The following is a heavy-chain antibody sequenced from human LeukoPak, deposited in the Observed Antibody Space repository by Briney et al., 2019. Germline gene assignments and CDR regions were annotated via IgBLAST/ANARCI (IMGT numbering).Heavy chain of an antibody. Sequence: PGGSLRLSCAASGFTFSDYYMSWIRQAPGKGLEWVSYISSSGSTIYYADSVKGRFTISRDNAKNSLYLQMNSLRAGDTAVYYCARDFMVRGVTTLVDYWGQGTLVTVSS. V-gene: IGHV3-11*01. CDR1: GFTFSDYY. CDR2: ISSSGSTI. J-gene: IGHJ4*02. CDR3: ARDFMVRGVTTLVDY. D-gene: IGHD3-10*01.